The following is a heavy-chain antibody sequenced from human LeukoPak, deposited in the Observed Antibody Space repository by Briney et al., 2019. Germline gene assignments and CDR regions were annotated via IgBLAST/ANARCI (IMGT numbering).Heavy chain of an antibody. V-gene: IGHV1-18*01. CDR1: GYTFTSYG. J-gene: IGHJ5*02. Sequence: GASVKVSCKASGYTFTSYGISWVRQAPGQGLEWMGWISAYNGNTNYAQKLQGRVTMTTDTSTSTAYMELRSLRSDDTAVYYCARSLGYCSSTSCYIGYWFDPWGQGTLVTVSS. CDR2: ISAYNGNT. D-gene: IGHD2-2*02. CDR3: ARSLGYCSSTSCYIGYWFDP.